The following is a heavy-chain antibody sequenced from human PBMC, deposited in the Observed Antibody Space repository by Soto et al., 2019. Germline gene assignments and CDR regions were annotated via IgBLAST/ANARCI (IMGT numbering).Heavy chain of an antibody. D-gene: IGHD6-19*01. Sequence: PSETLSLTCAVYGGSFSGYYWSWIRQPPGKGLEWIGEINHSGSTNYDPSLKSRVTISVDTSKNQFSLKLSSVTAADTAVYYCARTRRNLWLALYGMDVSGPGTTVTVYS. CDR3: ARTRRNLWLALYGMDV. V-gene: IGHV4-34*01. CDR2: INHSGST. J-gene: IGHJ6*02. CDR1: GGSFSGYY.